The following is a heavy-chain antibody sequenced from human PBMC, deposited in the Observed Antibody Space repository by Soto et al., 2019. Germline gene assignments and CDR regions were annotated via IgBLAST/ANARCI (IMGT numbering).Heavy chain of an antibody. V-gene: IGHV3-7*03. D-gene: IGHD6-19*01. CDR1: GFTFSTYW. J-gene: IGHJ5*01. CDR2: MNRDGTTK. Sequence: GGSLRLSCSGSGFTFSTYWMSWVRQAPGKGLEWVANMNRDGTTKHYVDSVRGRFTISRDDAQNSLFLEMTGLTADDTAVYYCARRRTQWLGAPTCFDSWGQGTLVPVSS. CDR3: ARRRTQWLGAPTCFDS.